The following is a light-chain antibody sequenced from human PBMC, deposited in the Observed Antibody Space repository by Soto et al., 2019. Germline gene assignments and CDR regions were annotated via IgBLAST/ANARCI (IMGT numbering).Light chain of an antibody. J-gene: IGKJ5*01. Sequence: DIQMTQSPSTLSGSVGDRVTITCRASRTISSWLAWYQQKPGKAPKLLIYKASTLKSGVPSRFSGSGSGTEFTLTISSLQPEDFATYYCQQLNSYPITFGQGTRLEIK. CDR1: RTISSW. V-gene: IGKV1-5*03. CDR2: KAS. CDR3: QQLNSYPIT.